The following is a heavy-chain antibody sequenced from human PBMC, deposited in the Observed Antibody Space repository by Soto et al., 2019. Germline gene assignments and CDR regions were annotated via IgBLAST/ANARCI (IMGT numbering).Heavy chain of an antibody. CDR3: AKDTEAAAAIPFDY. J-gene: IGHJ4*02. V-gene: IGHV3-23*01. CDR1: GFTFSSHA. Sequence: LRLSCAASGFTFSSHAMSWVRQAPGKGLEWVSAISGSGGSTYYADSVKGRFTISRDNSKNTLYLQMNSLRAEDTAVYYCAKDTEAAAAIPFDYWGQGTLVTVSS. D-gene: IGHD2-2*02. CDR2: ISGSGGST.